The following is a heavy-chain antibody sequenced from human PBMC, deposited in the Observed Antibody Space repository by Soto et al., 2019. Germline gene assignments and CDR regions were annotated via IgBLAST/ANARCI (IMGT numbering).Heavy chain of an antibody. CDR1: GGSISSGDYD. CDR2: IYYSGST. V-gene: IGHV4-30-4*01. J-gene: IGHJ4*02. D-gene: IGHD3-10*01. Sequence: QVQLQESGPGLVKPSQTLSLTCTVSGGSISSGDYDWSWIRQPPGKGLEWIGYIYYSGSTYYNPTLQSRVTISVDTAKHQFALKLSSVTAADPAVYYCARFPKGFGSFDYWGQGTLVTVSS. CDR3: ARFPKGFGSFDY.